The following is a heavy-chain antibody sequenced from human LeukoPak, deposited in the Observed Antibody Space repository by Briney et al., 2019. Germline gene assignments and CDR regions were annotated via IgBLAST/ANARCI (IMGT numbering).Heavy chain of an antibody. CDR2: IYYSGST. CDR1: GGSISSYY. V-gene: IGHV4-59*12. D-gene: IGHD2-15*01. J-gene: IGHJ4*02. Sequence: SETLSLTCTVSGGSISSYYWSWIRQPPGKGLEWIGYIYYSGSTNYNPSLKSRVTISVDTSKNQFSLKLSSVTAADTAVYYCARKYYCSGGSCYPFDYWGQGTLVTVSS. CDR3: ARKYYCSGGSCYPFDY.